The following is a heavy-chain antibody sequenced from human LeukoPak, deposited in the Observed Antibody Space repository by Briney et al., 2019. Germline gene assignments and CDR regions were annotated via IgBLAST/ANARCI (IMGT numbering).Heavy chain of an antibody. J-gene: IGHJ3*01. D-gene: IGHD3-10*01. Sequence: GESLKISCEAFGYSFTGHWIGWVRQMPGRGLEFMGTIYPGDSDTRYSPSFEGRVSISVDKSINTAYLQWSGLKASDTAMYYCARYGKSGTYSHGFDVWGQGTMVIDSS. V-gene: IGHV5-51*01. CDR1: GYSFTGHW. CDR3: ARYGKSGTYSHGFDV. CDR2: IYPGDSDT.